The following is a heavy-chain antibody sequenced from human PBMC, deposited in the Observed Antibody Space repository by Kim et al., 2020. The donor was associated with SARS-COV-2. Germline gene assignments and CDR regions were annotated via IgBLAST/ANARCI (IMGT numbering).Heavy chain of an antibody. D-gene: IGHD6-6*01. J-gene: IGHJ4*02. CDR2: IYYSGST. CDR3: ARHQGAARHGNFDY. Sequence: SETLSLTCTVSGGSISSSSYYWGWIRQPPGKGLEWIGSIYYSGSTYYNPSLKSRVTISVDTSKNQFSLKLSSVTAADTAVYYCARHQGAARHGNFDYWGQGTLVTVSS. CDR1: GGSISSSSYY. V-gene: IGHV4-39*01.